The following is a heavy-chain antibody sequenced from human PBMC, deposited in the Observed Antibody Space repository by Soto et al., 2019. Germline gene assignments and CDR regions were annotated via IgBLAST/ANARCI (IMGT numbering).Heavy chain of an antibody. CDR1: GFTFSSDA. J-gene: IGHJ4*02. CDR3: AKAPRTYDFPYYFDY. CDR2: ISGSGGST. Sequence: PGGSLRLSCAASGFTFSSDAMSWVRQAPGKGLEWVSAISGSGGSTHYADSVKGRFTISRDDSKDTLYLQMNSLRAEDTAVYYCAKAPRTYDFPYYFDYWGQGTLVTVSS. V-gene: IGHV3-23*01. D-gene: IGHD3-3*01.